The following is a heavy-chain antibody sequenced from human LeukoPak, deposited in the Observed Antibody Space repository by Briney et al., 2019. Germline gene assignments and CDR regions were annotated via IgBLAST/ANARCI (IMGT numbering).Heavy chain of an antibody. V-gene: IGHV1-46*01. J-gene: IGHJ4*02. CDR3: ARAPVGATNAGYFDY. D-gene: IGHD1-26*01. CDR2: INPSGGST. CDR1: GDTFTSYY. Sequence: ASVKVSCKASGDTFTSYYMHWVRQAPGQGLEWMGIINPSGGSTSYAQKYQGRVTMTRDMSTSTVYMELSSLRSEDTAVYYCARAPVGATNAGYFDYWGQGTLVTVSS.